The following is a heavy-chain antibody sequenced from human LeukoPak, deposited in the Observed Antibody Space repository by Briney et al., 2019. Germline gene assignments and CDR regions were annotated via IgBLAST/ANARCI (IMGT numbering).Heavy chain of an antibody. J-gene: IGHJ2*01. CDR2: IRYDGSDA. CDR1: GFTFSRFG. Sequence: PGGSLRLSCAASGFTFSRFGMNWVRQAPGKGLEWVAFIRYDGSDAYYGDSVKGRFTISRDNSKNTLYLQMNSLRGDDTAVYYCAGPSDVTRSWYFDLWGRGTLVTVSS. D-gene: IGHD2-21*02. CDR3: AGPSDVTRSWYFDL. V-gene: IGHV3-30*02.